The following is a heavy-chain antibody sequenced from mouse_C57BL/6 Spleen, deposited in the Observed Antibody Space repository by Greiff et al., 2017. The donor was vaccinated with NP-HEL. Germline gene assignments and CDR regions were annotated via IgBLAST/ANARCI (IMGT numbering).Heavy chain of an antibody. CDR1: GFTFSSYA. J-gene: IGHJ1*03. D-gene: IGHD1-1*01. CDR3: ARATVVAPLGYFDV. V-gene: IGHV5-4*03. Sequence: EVKLVESGGGLVKPGGSLKLSCAASGFTFSSYAMSWVRQTPEKRLEWVATISDGGSYTYYPDNVKGRFTISRDNAKNNLYLQMSHLKSEDTAMYYCARATVVAPLGYFDVWGTGTTVTVSS. CDR2: ISDGGSYT.